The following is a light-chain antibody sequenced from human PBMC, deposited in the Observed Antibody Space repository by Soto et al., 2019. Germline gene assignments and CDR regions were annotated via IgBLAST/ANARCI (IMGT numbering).Light chain of an antibody. V-gene: IGLV2-14*01. Sequence: QSALTQPASVSGSPGQSITISCTGTSSDVGGYNYVSWYQQHPVKAPKLMIYDVTNRPSGVSDRFSGSKSGNTASLTISGLQAEDEADYYCSSYTSSSGPYVFGTGTKVTVL. CDR3: SSYTSSSGPYV. CDR1: SSDVGGYNY. J-gene: IGLJ1*01. CDR2: DVT.